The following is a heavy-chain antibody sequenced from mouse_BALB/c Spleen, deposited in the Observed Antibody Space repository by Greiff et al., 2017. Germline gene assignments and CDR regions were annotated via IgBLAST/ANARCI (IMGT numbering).Heavy chain of an antibody. J-gene: IGHJ3*01. CDR3: TRSGTEGFAY. CDR2: IYPGSGST. V-gene: IGHV1S22*01. CDR1: GYTFTSYW. D-gene: IGHD3-2*02. Sequence: LQQSGSELVRPGASVKLSCKASGYTFTSYWMHWVKQRPGQGLEWIGNIYPGSGSTNYDEKFKSKATLTVDTSSSTAYMQLSSLTSEDSAVYYCTRSGTEGFAYWGQGTLVTVSA.